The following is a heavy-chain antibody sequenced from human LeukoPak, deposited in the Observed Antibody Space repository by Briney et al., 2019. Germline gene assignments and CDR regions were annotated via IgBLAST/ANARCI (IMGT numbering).Heavy chain of an antibody. CDR2: INPNSGGT. CDR3: AAELVRGYYYYYMDV. D-gene: IGHD6-6*01. CDR1: GYTFTGYY. V-gene: IGHV1-2*06. J-gene: IGHJ6*03. Sequence: GASVKVSCKASGYTFTGYYMHWVRQAPGQGLEWMGRINPNSGGTNYAQKFQERVTITRDMSTSTAYMELSSLRSEDTAVYYCAAELVRGYYYYYMDVWGKGTTVTVSS.